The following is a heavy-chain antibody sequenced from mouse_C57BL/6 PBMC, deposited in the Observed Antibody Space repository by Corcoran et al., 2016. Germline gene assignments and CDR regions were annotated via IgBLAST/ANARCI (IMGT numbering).Heavy chain of an antibody. Sequence: QVQLKQSGAELVRPGASVKLSCKASGYTFTDYYINWVKQRPGQGLEWIARIYPGSGNTYYNEKFKGKATLTAEKSSSTAYMQLSSLTSEDSAVYFCAYRCYFDYWGLGTLVTVS. J-gene: IGHJ3*01. CDR2: IYPGSGNT. CDR3: AYRCYFDY. V-gene: IGHV1-76*01. CDR1: GYTFTDYY. D-gene: IGHD1-1*01.